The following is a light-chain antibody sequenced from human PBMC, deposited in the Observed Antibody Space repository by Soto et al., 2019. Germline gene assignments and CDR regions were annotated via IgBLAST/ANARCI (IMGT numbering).Light chain of an antibody. CDR1: QSVISY. CDR3: QQRSNWPWT. V-gene: IGKV3-11*01. CDR2: DAS. Sequence: EIVLTQSPATLSLSPGERATLSCRASQSVISYLAWYQQKPGQAPRLLIYDASNRATGIPARFSGSGSWTDLTLTISSLEPEDFAVYYCQQRSNWPWTFGQGTKVEIK. J-gene: IGKJ1*01.